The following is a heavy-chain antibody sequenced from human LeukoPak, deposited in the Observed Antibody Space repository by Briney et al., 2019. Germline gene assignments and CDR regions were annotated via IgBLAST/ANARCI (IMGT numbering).Heavy chain of an antibody. V-gene: IGHV3-23*01. CDR2: ISGTGDNS. CDR3: AFPAHHWLVRGAFDI. Sequence: GGSLRLSCAAPGFAFSSYDMNWVRQAAGKGLEWVSQISGTGDNSDYADSVKGRFTISRDNSKRTLYLQLNNLRVEDTAIYYCAFPAHHWLVRGAFDIWGQGTVVTVSS. D-gene: IGHD6-19*01. CDR1: GFAFSSYD. J-gene: IGHJ3*02.